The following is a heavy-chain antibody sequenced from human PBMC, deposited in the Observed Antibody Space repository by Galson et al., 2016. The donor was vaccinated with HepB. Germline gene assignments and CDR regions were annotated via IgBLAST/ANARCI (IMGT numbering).Heavy chain of an antibody. CDR2: IFHSGPT. CDR1: GGSISSSRYY. CDR3: ARDPRIELVPNS. V-gene: IGHV4-39*07. Sequence: SETLSLTCSVSGGSISSSRYYWGWIRQPPGKGLEWIGSIFHSGPTYYSPSLRGRVTMSLDRSKNQFSLNLISVTAADTAIYFCARDPRIELVPNSWGQGTLVTVSS. D-gene: IGHD3-3*02. J-gene: IGHJ4*02.